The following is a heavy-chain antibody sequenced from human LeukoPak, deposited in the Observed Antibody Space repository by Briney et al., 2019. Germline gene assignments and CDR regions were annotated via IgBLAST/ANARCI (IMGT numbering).Heavy chain of an antibody. D-gene: IGHD6-13*01. CDR3: ARLSVSSWYPYLDY. V-gene: IGHV1-2*02. CDR1: GYTFTGYY. Sequence: ASVKVSCKASGYTFTGYYMHWVRHSPEQGLEWMGWINPNSGGTNYAQKFQGRVTMTRDTSISTAYMELNRLRSDDTAVYYCARLSVSSWYPYLDYWGQGSLVIVSS. J-gene: IGHJ4*02. CDR2: INPNSGGT.